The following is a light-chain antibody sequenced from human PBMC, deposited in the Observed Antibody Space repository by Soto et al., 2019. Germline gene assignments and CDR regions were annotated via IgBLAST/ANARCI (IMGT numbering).Light chain of an antibody. Sequence: DIQMTQSPSTLSASVGDRVTITCRASQSVSNWLAWYQQKPGKAPKLLIYNASSLESGVPSRFSGSGSGTEFTLTISSLQPDDFGTYYCEQYDSYARYTFGQGTKLEIK. CDR1: QSVSNW. V-gene: IGKV1-5*03. CDR2: NAS. J-gene: IGKJ2*01. CDR3: EQYDSYARYT.